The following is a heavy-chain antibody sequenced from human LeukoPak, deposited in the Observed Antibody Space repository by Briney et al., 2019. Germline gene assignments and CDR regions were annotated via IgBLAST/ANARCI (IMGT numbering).Heavy chain of an antibody. CDR1: CGSISGSSYY. D-gene: IGHD3-22*01. V-gene: IGHV4-39*01. Sequence: SETLSLTCTVSCGSISGSSYYWGWIRQPPGKGLEWIGNIYYTGITYDNPSLKRRVTISVDTSKNQFSLKLRSVTAADTAVYYCASPAITTFDYWGQGILVAVAS. CDR2: IYYTGIT. J-gene: IGHJ4*02. CDR3: ASPAITTFDY.